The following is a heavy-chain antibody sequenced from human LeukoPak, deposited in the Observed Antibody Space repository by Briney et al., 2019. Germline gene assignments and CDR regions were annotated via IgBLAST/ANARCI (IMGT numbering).Heavy chain of an antibody. V-gene: IGHV1-24*01. CDR1: GYTLTELS. J-gene: IGHJ6*02. D-gene: IGHD6-19*01. CDR2: FDPEDGET. CDR3: ATGYSSGWYGVYGMDV. Sequence: ASVKVSCRVSGYTLTELSMHWVRQAPGKGLEWMGGFDPEDGETIYAQKFQGRVTMTEDTSTDTAYMELSSLRSEDTAVYYRATGYSSGWYGVYGMDVWGQGTTVTVSS.